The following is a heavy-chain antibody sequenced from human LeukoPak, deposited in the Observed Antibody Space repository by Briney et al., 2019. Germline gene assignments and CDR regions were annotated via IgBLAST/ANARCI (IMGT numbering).Heavy chain of an antibody. V-gene: IGHV3-30*02. CDR1: GFTFSSYG. Sequence: GGSLRLSCAASGFTFSSYGMHWVRQAPGKGLEWVAFIRYDGSNKYYADSVKGRFTISRDNSKNTLYLQMNSLRAEDTAVYYCAKIDGSGSYYGLIDYWGQGTLVTVSS. J-gene: IGHJ4*02. D-gene: IGHD3-10*01. CDR2: IRYDGSNK. CDR3: AKIDGSGSYYGLIDY.